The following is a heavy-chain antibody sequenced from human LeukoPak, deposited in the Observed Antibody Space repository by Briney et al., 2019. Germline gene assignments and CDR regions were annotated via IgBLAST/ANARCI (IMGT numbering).Heavy chain of an antibody. Sequence: GASVKVSCKASGYTFTGYYMHGVRQAPGQGLEWMGRINPNSGGTNYVQKFQGRVTMTRDTSISTAYMELSRLRSDDTAVYYCVLEVLSSGWVSWGQGTLVTVSS. V-gene: IGHV1-2*06. D-gene: IGHD6-19*01. CDR2: INPNSGGT. J-gene: IGHJ5*02. CDR3: VLEVLSSGWVS. CDR1: GYTFTGYY.